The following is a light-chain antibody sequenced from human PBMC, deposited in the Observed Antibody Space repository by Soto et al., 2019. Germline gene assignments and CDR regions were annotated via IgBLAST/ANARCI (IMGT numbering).Light chain of an antibody. Sequence: QSVLTQPASVSGSPGQSITISCTGTSSDVGAYNYVSWYQHHPGKAPKLIIYEVSDRPSGISDRFSGSKSGNTASLTISGLQADDEADYYCSSIISSSLRVFGGGTKVTVL. CDR1: SSDVGAYNY. CDR2: EVS. CDR3: SSIISSSLRV. J-gene: IGLJ3*02. V-gene: IGLV2-14*01.